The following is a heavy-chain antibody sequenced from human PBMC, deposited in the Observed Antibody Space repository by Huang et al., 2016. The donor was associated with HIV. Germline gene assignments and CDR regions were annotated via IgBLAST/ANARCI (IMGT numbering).Heavy chain of an antibody. CDR3: ARDPEVNLKYSDYEYGHDY. V-gene: IGHV3-48*01. Sequence: EVHLVESGGGLVQPGGSLRLSCAASGFTFSSYSMNWVRQAPGKVLGLFSIIISSGSIIYYADSVKGRFTVSRDNAKNSLYLQMNSLRAEDTAVFYCARDPEVNLKYSDYEYGHDYWGQGTLVTVSS. J-gene: IGHJ4*02. D-gene: IGHD5-12*01. CDR2: IISSGSII. CDR1: GFTFSSYS.